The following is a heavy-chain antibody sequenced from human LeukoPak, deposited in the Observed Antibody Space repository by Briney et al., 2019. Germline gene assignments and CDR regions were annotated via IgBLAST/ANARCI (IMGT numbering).Heavy chain of an antibody. CDR2: INHSGST. V-gene: IGHV4-34*01. CDR3: VRNNYYGSGEIDY. Sequence: SETLSLTCAVYGGSFSGYYWSWIRQPPGKGLEWIGEINHSGSTNYNPSLKSRVTISVDTSKNQFSLKLSSVTATDTAVYYCVRNNYYGSGEIDYGAQGTLVTVPS. D-gene: IGHD3-10*01. CDR1: GGSFSGYY. J-gene: IGHJ4*02.